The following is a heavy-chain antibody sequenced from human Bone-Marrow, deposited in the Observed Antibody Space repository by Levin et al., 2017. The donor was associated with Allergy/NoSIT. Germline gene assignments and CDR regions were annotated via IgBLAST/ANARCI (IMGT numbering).Heavy chain of an antibody. J-gene: IGHJ4*02. CDR1: GGSISSYY. CDR2: IYNSRSP. Sequence: SETLSLTCTVSGGSISSYYWTWIRQPPGKGLEWVGYIYNSRSPDYNPSLKSRVTISLDTSKNQFSLKLSSVTAADTAVYYCARTDFDILTGYHSYFDYWGQGALVTVSS. D-gene: IGHD3-9*01. CDR3: ARTDFDILTGYHSYFDY. V-gene: IGHV4-4*08.